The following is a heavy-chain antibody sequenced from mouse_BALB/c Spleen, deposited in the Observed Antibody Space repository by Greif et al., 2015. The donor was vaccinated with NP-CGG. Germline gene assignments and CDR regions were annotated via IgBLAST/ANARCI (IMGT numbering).Heavy chain of an antibody. CDR3: ARYYDYDGAMDY. J-gene: IGHJ4*01. CDR1: GYTFTDYA. D-gene: IGHD2-4*01. V-gene: IGHV1S137*01. CDR2: ISTYYGDA. Sequence: QVHVKQSEAELVRPGVSVKISCKGSGYTFTDYAMHWVKQSHAKSLEWIGVISTYYGDASYNQKFKGKATMTVDKSSSTAYMELARLTSEDSAIYYCARYYDYDGAMDYWGQGTSVTVSS.